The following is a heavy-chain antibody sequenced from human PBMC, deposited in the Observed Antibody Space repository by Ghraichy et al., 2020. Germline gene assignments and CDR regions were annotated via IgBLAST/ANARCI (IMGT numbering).Heavy chain of an antibody. CDR2: ISWNSVTK. V-gene: IGHV3-9*01. J-gene: IGHJ6*02. CDR3: AKQATPTLFYYYRLDV. CDR1: GLKFEDYA. Sequence: SLNIYCAGSGLKFEDYAMHWVRQVPGKGLEWVSGISWNSVTKVYADSVKGRFTISRDNAKNSLYLQLSSLTTEDSALYYCAKQATPTLFYYYRLDVWGRGTTVAVSS.